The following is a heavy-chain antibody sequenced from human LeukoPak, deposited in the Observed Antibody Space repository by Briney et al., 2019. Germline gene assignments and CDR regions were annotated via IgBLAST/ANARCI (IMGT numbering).Heavy chain of an antibody. D-gene: IGHD3-3*01. CDR1: GFTFASYA. CDR2: ISGSGGST. V-gene: IGHV3-23*01. CDR3: AKDRLLASHYDFWSGYYGPLDY. J-gene: IGHJ4*02. Sequence: GGSLRLSCAASGFTFASYAMNWVRQAPGKGLEWVSAISGSGGSTYYADSVKGRFTISRDNSKNTLYLQMNSLRAEDTAVYYCAKDRLLASHYDFWSGYYGPLDYWGQGTLVTVSS.